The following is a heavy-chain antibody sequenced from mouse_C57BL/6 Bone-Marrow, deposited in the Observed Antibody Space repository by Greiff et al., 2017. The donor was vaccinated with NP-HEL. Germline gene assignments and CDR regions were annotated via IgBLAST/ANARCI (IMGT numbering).Heavy chain of an antibody. V-gene: IGHV5-4*03. J-gene: IGHJ4*01. D-gene: IGHD2-2*01. CDR2: ISDGGSYT. CDR1: GFTFSSYA. Sequence: DVKLVESGGGLVKPGGSLKLSCAASGFTFSSYAMSWVRQTPEKRLEWVATISDGGSYTYYPDNVKGRFTISRDNAKNNLYLQMSHLKSEDTAMYYCARKDPYGFMDYWGQGTSVTVSS. CDR3: ARKDPYGFMDY.